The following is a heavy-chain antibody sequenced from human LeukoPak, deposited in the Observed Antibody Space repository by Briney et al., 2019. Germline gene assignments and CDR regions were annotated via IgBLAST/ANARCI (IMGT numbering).Heavy chain of an antibody. V-gene: IGHV4-59*13. D-gene: IGHD5-24*01. CDR2: IYYSGST. Sequence: SETLSLTCTVSGGSISSYYWSWIRQPPGKGLEWIGYIYYSGSTNYNPSLKSRVTISVDTSKNQFSLKLSSVTAADTAVYYCARDGAGEMATNGAHFDYWRQGTLVTVSS. J-gene: IGHJ4*02. CDR3: ARDGAGEMATNGAHFDY. CDR1: GGSISSYY.